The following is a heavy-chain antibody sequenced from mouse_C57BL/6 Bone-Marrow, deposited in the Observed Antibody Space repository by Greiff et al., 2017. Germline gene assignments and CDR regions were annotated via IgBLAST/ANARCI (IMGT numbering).Heavy chain of an antibody. J-gene: IGHJ2*01. CDR2: IDPSDSYT. V-gene: IGHV1-50*01. D-gene: IGHD2-2*01. CDR3: ARSDYGYDGDY. Sequence: VQLQQSGAELVKPGASVKLSCKASGYTFTSYWMQWVKQRPGQGLEWIGEIDPSDSYTNYNQKFKGKATLTVDTYYSTAYMQLSSLTSEDSAVYYCARSDYGYDGDYWGQGTTLTVSS. CDR1: GYTFTSYW.